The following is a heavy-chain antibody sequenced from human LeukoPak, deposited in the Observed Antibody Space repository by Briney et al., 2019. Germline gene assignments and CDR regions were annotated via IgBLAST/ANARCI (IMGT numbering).Heavy chain of an antibody. CDR3: ARRSSTSCYAVDY. CDR2: INPSGGST. Sequence: ASVKVSCKASGYTFTSYYMHWVRQAPGQGLEWMGIINPSGGSTSDAQKFPARVPMPRATSTTTVYIELSSLRSEDTAVYSCARRSSTSCYAVDYWGQGTLVTVSS. V-gene: IGHV1-46*01. CDR1: GYTFTSYY. D-gene: IGHD2-2*01. J-gene: IGHJ4*02.